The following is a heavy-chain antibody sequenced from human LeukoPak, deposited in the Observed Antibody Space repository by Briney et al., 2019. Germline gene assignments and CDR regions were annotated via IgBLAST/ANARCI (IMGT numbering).Heavy chain of an antibody. V-gene: IGHV1-8*01. Sequence: ASVKVSCKASGYTFTTYDINWVRQATGQGLEWMGWMNPNSGNTGYAQKFQGRVTMTRNTSITTAYMELSSLRSEDTAVYYCARGFYYYGSGTYYNYWFDPWGQGTLVTVSS. J-gene: IGHJ5*02. CDR1: GYTFTTYD. CDR3: ARGFYYYGSGTYYNYWFDP. D-gene: IGHD3-10*01. CDR2: MNPNSGNT.